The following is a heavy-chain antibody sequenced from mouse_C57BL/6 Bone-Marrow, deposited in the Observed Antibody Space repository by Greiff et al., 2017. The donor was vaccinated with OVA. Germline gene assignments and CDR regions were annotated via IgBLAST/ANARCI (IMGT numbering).Heavy chain of an antibody. V-gene: IGHV1-61*01. J-gene: IGHJ2*01. D-gene: IGHD1-1*01. CDR3: ARTPYYGSSY. Sequence: QVQLKQPGAELVRPGSSVKLSCKASGYTFTSYWMDWVKQRPGQGLEWIGNIYPSDSETHYNQKFKDKATLTVDKSSSTAYMQLSSLTSEDSAVYYCARTPYYGSSYWGQGTTLTVSS. CDR2: IYPSDSET. CDR1: GYTFTSYW.